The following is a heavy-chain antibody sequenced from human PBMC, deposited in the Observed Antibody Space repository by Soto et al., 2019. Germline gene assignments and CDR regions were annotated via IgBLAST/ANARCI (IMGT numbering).Heavy chain of an antibody. CDR1: GFTFSSYG. J-gene: IGHJ6*02. CDR2: IWYDGSNK. CDR3: ARDPTSSSWYYYGMDV. D-gene: IGHD6-13*01. Sequence: QVQLVESGGGVVQPGRSLRLSCAASGFTFSSYGMHWVRRAPGKGLEWVAVIWYDGSNKYYADSVKGRFTISRDNSKNTLYLQMNSLRAEDTAVYYCARDPTSSSWYYYGMDVWGQGTTVTVSS. V-gene: IGHV3-33*01.